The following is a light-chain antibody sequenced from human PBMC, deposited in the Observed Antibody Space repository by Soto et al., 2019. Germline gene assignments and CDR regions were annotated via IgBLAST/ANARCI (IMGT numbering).Light chain of an antibody. CDR2: DAS. CDR1: QSVRGTS. Sequence: DILLTQSPGTLSLSPGERATLSCRASQSVRGTSLAWYQQKPGQAPRLLIYDASSRATGIPDRFSGGGSGTDFTLTISRLEPEDFAVYYCQHYGSSPPITFGQGTRLEIK. CDR3: QHYGSSPPIT. V-gene: IGKV3-20*01. J-gene: IGKJ5*01.